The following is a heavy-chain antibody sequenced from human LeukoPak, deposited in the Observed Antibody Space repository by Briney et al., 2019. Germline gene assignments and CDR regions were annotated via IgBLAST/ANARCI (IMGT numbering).Heavy chain of an antibody. D-gene: IGHD6-13*01. J-gene: IGHJ6*02. V-gene: IGHV1-8*01. Sequence: GASVKVSCKASGYTFTSYDINWVRQATGQGLEWMGWMNPNSGNTGYAQKFQGRVTMTRNTSISTAYMELSSLRSEDTAVYYCATELISSSWYGYYYYYGMDVWGQGTTVTVSS. CDR1: GYTFTSYD. CDR3: ATELISSSWYGYYYYYGMDV. CDR2: MNPNSGNT.